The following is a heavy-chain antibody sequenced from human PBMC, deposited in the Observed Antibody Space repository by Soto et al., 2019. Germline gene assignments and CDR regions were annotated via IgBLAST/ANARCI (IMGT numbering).Heavy chain of an antibody. CDR3: ARDLLSVTVARTSLNYFDY. CDR2: INAGNGNT. J-gene: IGHJ4*02. D-gene: IGHD6-19*01. CDR1: GYTFTSYS. Sequence: VSVKVSCKASGYTFTSYSGHWERPVSGQWLVWIGWINAGNGNTRDSQRFQGRVTITRDTSASTDYMELSSLRSEDTAVDDCARDLLSVTVARTSLNYFDYWGRGTLVTVSS. V-gene: IGHV1-3*01.